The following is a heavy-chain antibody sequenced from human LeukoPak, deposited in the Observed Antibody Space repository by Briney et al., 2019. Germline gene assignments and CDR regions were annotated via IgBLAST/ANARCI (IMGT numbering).Heavy chain of an antibody. CDR3: AKGSLSYCSGRCYYFDY. V-gene: IGHV3-48*02. CDR2: ISSSSSTI. J-gene: IGHJ4*02. CDR1: GFTFSSYS. Sequence: PGGSLRLSCAASGFTFSSYSMNWVRQAPGKGLEWVSYISSSSSTIYYADSVKGRFTISRDNAKNSLYLQMNSLRDEDAAVYYCAKGSLSYCSGRCYYFDYWGQGTLVTVSS. D-gene: IGHD2-15*01.